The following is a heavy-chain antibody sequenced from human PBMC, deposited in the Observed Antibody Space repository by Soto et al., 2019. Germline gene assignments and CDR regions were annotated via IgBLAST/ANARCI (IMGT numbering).Heavy chain of an antibody. CDR3: AKRRQLGDYYYYGMDV. Sequence: QVHLVESGGGVVQPGKSLRLSCAASGFTFSSYGMHWVRQAPGMRLAWVAIISYDGSNQYYADSVKGRFTISRHNSKNTLYLQMNSLRAEDTAVYYCAKRRQLGDYYYYGMDVWGQGTTVTVSS. J-gene: IGHJ6*02. CDR1: GFTFSSYG. V-gene: IGHV3-30*18. D-gene: IGHD3-10*01. CDR2: ISYDGSNQ.